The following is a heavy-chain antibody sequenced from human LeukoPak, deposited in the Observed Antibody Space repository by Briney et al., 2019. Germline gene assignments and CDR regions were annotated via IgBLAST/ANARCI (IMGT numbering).Heavy chain of an antibody. V-gene: IGHV3-23*01. CDR3: ARGFEQQLVGDY. D-gene: IGHD6-13*01. J-gene: IGHJ4*02. CDR2: ISGSGGST. CDR1: GFTFSSYA. Sequence: PGGSLRLSCAASGFTFSSYAMSWVRQAPGKGLEWVSAISGSGGSTYYADSVKGRFTISRDNSKNTLYLQMNSLRAEDTAVYYCARGFEQQLVGDYWGQGTLVTVSS.